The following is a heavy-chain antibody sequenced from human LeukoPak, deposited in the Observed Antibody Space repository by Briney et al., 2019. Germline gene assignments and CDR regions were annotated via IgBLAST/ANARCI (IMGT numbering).Heavy chain of an antibody. CDR3: ARWSSSWYSFDS. D-gene: IGHD6-13*01. J-gene: IGHJ4*02. CDR2: IYTSGST. Sequence: PSETLSLTCTVSGGSISSGSYYWSWIRQPAGKGLEWIGRIYTSGSTNFNPSLKSRVTISLDTSKNQFSLRLTSVTAADTAVYYCARWSSSWYSFDSWGQGALVTVSS. V-gene: IGHV4-61*02. CDR1: GGSISSGSYY.